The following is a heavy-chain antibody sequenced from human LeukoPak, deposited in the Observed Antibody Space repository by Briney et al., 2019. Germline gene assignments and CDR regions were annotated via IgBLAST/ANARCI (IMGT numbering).Heavy chain of an antibody. Sequence: GESLKISCKGSGYSFTSYWIGWVRQMPGKGLEWMGIIYPGDSDTRYSPSFQGQVTISADKSISTAYLQWSSLKASDIAMYYCARLLTTVTRAQNYYYMDVWGKGTTVTVSS. V-gene: IGHV5-51*01. CDR3: ARLLTTVTRAQNYYYMDV. CDR1: GYSFTSYW. CDR2: IYPGDSDT. J-gene: IGHJ6*03. D-gene: IGHD4-17*01.